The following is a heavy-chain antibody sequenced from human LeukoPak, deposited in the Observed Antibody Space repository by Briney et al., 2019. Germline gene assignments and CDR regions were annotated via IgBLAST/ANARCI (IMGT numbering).Heavy chain of an antibody. Sequence: SETLSLTCAVYGGSFSGYYWSWIRRPPGKGLEWIGEINHSGSTNYNPSLESRVTISVDTSKNQFSLKLSSVTAADTAVYYCARGFYYLDYWGQGTLVTVSS. J-gene: IGHJ4*02. CDR1: GGSFSGYY. CDR2: INHSGST. V-gene: IGHV4-34*01. CDR3: ARGFYYLDY.